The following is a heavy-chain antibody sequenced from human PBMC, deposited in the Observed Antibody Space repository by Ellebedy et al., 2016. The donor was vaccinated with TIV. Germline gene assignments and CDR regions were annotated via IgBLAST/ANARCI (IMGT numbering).Heavy chain of an antibody. J-gene: IGHJ4*02. V-gene: IGHV3-30-3*01. D-gene: IGHD4-23*01. CDR2: ISYDGSNK. CDR1: GFTFSSYA. CDR3: ARAHALRVVTPLDY. Sequence: GESLKISCAASGFTFSSYAMHWVRQAPGKGLEWVAVISYDGSNKYYADSVKGRFTISRDNSKNTLYLQMNSLRAEDTAVYYCARAHALRVVTPLDYWGQGTLVTVSS.